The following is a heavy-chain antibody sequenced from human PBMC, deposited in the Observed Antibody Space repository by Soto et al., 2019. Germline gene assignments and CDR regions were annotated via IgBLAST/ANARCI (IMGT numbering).Heavy chain of an antibody. Sequence: ASVKVSCKASGYTFTSYDINWVRQATGQGLEWMGWMNPNSGNTGYAQKFQGRVTMTRNTSISTAYMELSSLRSEDTAVYYCARGRSWSSSVDYWGRGTLVTVSS. CDR2: MNPNSGNT. D-gene: IGHD6-6*01. V-gene: IGHV1-8*01. CDR3: ARGRSWSSSVDY. J-gene: IGHJ4*02. CDR1: GYTFTSYD.